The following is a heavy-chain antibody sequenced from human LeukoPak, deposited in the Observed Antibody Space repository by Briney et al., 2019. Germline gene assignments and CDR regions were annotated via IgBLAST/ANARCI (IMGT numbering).Heavy chain of an antibody. J-gene: IGHJ4*02. V-gene: IGHV3-53*01. CDR1: GFTFSSYS. CDR3: AKDETYDSSGYYYPRPSDY. Sequence: GGSLRLSCAASGFTFSSYSMNWVRQAPGKGLEWVSVIYSGGSTYYADSVKGRFTISRDNSKNTLYLRMNSLRAEDTAVYYCAKDETYDSSGYYYPRPSDYWGQGTLVTVSS. CDR2: IYSGGST. D-gene: IGHD3-22*01.